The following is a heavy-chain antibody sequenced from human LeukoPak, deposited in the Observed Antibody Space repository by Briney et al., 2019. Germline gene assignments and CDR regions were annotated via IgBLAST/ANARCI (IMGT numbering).Heavy chain of an antibody. CDR3: ARGRRYSGHRLSWFDY. CDR2: INHSGST. CDR1: GGSFSGYY. D-gene: IGHD5-12*01. J-gene: IGHJ4*02. V-gene: IGHV4-34*01. Sequence: PSETLSLTCAVYGGSFSGYYWSWIRQPPGKGLEWIGEINHSGSTNYNPSLKSRVTISVDTYKNQFSLKLSSVTAADTAVYYCARGRRYSGHRLSWFDYWGQGTLVTVSS.